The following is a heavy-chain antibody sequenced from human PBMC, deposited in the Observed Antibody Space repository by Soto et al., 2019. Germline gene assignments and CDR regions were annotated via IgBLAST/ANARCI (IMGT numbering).Heavy chain of an antibody. CDR2: IYYSGTT. V-gene: IGHV4-31*03. CDR1: GGSVSSGGYY. J-gene: IGHJ4*02. CDR3: ARRALPQCINGVCYKDGFWDY. Sequence: LSLTCTVSGGSVSSGGYYWSWIRQHPGTGLEWIGYIYYSGTTYFNPSLKSRASISLDTSKNEFSLKLTSVTAADTAVYYCARRALPQCINGVCYKDGFWDYWGQGALVTSPQ. D-gene: IGHD2-8*01.